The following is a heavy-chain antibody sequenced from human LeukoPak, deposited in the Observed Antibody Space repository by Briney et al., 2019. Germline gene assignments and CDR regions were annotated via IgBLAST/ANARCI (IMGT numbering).Heavy chain of an antibody. CDR2: MNPNSGNT. J-gene: IGHJ6*02. CDR1: GYTFTSYD. Sequence: ASVKVSCKASGYTFTSYDINWVRQATGQGLEWMGWMNPNSGNTGYAQKFQGRVTMTRNTSISTAYMELSSLRPEDTAVYYCARWVPYDFWSGYYIDYYYYGMDVWGQGTTVTVS. D-gene: IGHD3-3*01. CDR3: ARWVPYDFWSGYYIDYYYYGMDV. V-gene: IGHV1-8*01.